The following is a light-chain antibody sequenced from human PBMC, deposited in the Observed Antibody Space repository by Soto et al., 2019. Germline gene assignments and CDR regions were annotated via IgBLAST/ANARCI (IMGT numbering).Light chain of an antibody. J-gene: IGKJ1*01. CDR1: QSISSY. CDR3: QQSYSLPWT. V-gene: IGKV1-39*01. CDR2: SAS. Sequence: DIQMTHSPSSLSACLGDRVSISCRASQSISSYLNWYQQKPGRAPRLLIYSASSFQSGVPSRFSGSGSGTDFTLTISSPQPEDFATYHCQQSYSLPWTFGQGTKVDIK.